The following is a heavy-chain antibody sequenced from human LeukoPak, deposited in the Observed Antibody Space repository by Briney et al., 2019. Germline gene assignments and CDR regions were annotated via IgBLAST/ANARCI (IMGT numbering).Heavy chain of an antibody. V-gene: IGHV3-23*01. D-gene: IGHD3-22*01. J-gene: IGHJ4*02. CDR1: GFTFSSYA. CDR3: TKVTEYYYDSSGYYREGYFDY. CDR2: ISGSGGST. Sequence: PGGSLRLSCAASGFTFSSYAMSWVRQAPGKGLEWVSAISGSGGSTYYADSVKGRFTISRDNSKNTLYLQMNSLRAEDTAVYYCTKVTEYYYDSSGYYREGYFDYWGQGTLVTVSS.